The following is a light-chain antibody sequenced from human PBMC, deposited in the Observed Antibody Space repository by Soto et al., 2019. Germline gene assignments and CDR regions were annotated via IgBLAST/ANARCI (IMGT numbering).Light chain of an antibody. Sequence: DVVMTQSPLSLPVTLGQPASISCKSSQSLVYSDGNTYLTWFQQRPGQSPRRLIYKVSNRDSGVPDRFSGSGSGTDFTLKISSVEAEYVGVYYCLQGTLWPYTFGQGTKLEIK. CDR3: LQGTLWPYT. CDR1: QSLVYSDGNTY. CDR2: KVS. J-gene: IGKJ2*01. V-gene: IGKV2-30*01.